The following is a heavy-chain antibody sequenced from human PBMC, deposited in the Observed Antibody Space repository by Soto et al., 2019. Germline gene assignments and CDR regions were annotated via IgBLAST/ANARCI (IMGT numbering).Heavy chain of an antibody. V-gene: IGHV3-30*18. CDR3: AKDPYYYDSSGQYFDY. CDR1: GFTFSSYG. CDR2: ISYDGSNK. D-gene: IGHD3-22*01. J-gene: IGHJ4*02. Sequence: GGSLRLSCAASGFTFSSYGMHWVRQAPGKGLEWVAVISYDGSNKYYADSVKGRFTISRDNSKNTLYLQMNSLRAEDTAVYYCAKDPYYYDSSGQYFDYWGQGTLVTVSS.